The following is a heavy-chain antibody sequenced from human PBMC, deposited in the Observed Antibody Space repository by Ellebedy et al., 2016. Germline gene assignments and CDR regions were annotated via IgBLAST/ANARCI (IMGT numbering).Heavy chain of an antibody. CDR1: GCSISSYY. V-gene: IGHV4-59*08. Sequence: SETLSLXXTVSGCSISSYYWSWIRQHPGKGLEWIGYIYYSGSTNYNPSLKSRVTISVDTSKNQFSLKLSSVTAADTAVYYCARHTPDVWGLRHIDWFQGGDGMDVWGQGTTVTVSS. D-gene: IGHD3-9*01. J-gene: IGHJ6*02. CDR2: IYYSGST. CDR3: ARHTPDVWGLRHIDWFQGGDGMDV.